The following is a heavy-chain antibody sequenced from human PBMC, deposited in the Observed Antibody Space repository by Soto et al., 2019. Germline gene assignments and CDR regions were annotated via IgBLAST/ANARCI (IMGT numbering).Heavy chain of an antibody. D-gene: IGHD3-9*01. J-gene: IGHJ6*02. Sequence: SETLSLTCAVSGGSISSGGYSWSWIRQPPGKGLEWIGYIYHSGSTYYNPSLKSRVTISVDRSKNQFSLKLSSVTAADTAVYYCARHYYDILTVYYIGYGMDVWGQGTTVTVSS. CDR1: GGSISSGGYS. CDR2: IYHSGST. CDR3: ARHYYDILTVYYIGYGMDV. V-gene: IGHV4-30-2*01.